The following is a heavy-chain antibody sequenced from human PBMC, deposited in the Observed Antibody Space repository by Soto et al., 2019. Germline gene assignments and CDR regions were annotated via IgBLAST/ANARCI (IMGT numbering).Heavy chain of an antibody. CDR3: ARVSRWRAFDI. Sequence: SETLSVTCTVSGGSISTYYWNWIRQSPGKGLEWIGYIFYSGSTYYNPSLKSRVTISVDTSKNQFSLKLSSVTAADTAVYYCARVSRWRAFDIWGQGTMVTVSS. V-gene: IGHV4-59*08. J-gene: IGHJ3*02. D-gene: IGHD3-3*01. CDR1: GGSISTYY. CDR2: IFYSGST.